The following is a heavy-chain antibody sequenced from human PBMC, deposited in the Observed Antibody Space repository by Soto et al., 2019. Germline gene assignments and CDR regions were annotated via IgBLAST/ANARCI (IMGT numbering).Heavy chain of an antibody. CDR2: IYYSGNT. V-gene: IGHV4-61*08. CDR1: VDSVTSGDYY. CDR3: ARITVDTYMNYWFDQ. D-gene: IGHD3-10*01. Sequence: SATXSLTCTVSVDSVTSGDYYWSWIRQPPGKGLEWIGYIYYSGNTNYSPSLKSRVAISLDTSHNQFSMKLSSVNAADTAVYFCARITVDTYMNYWFDQWGKGTLVTVS. J-gene: IGHJ5*01.